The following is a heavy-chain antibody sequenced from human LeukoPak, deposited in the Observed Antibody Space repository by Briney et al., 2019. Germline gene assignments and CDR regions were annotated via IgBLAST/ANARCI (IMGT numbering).Heavy chain of an antibody. CDR2: ISSSSSYI. J-gene: IGHJ6*03. V-gene: IGHV3-21*01. CDR3: ARVDFEWELPLDHNYHYYMDV. Sequence: PGGSLRLSCAASGFTFSSYSMNWVRQAPGKGLEWVSSISSSSSYIYYADSVKGRFTISRDNAKNSLYLQMNSLRAEDTAVYYCARVDFEWELPLDHNYHYYMDVWGKGITVTVSS. D-gene: IGHD1-26*01. CDR1: GFTFSSYS.